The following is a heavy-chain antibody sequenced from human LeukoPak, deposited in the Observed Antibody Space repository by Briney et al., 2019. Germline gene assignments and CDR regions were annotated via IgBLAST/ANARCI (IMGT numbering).Heavy chain of an antibody. CDR1: GFTFSSYS. CDR2: ISSSSSTI. CDR3: AREGSGYTFDY. J-gene: IGHJ4*02. D-gene: IGHD3-3*01. V-gene: IGHV3-48*01. Sequence: GGSLRLSCAASGFTFSSYSMNWVRQAPGKGLEWVSYISSSSSTIYYADSVKGRFTISRDNAKNSLYLQMNGLRAEDTAVYYCAREGSGYTFDYWGQGTLVTVSS.